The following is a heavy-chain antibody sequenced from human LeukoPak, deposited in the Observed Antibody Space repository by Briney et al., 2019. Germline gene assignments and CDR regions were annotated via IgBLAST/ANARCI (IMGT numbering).Heavy chain of an antibody. CDR2: ISYDGSNK. CDR1: GFTFSSYG. Sequence: GRSLRLSCAASGFTFSSYGMHWVRQAPGKGLEWVAVISYDGSNKYHADSVKGRFTISRDNSKNTLYLQMNSLRAEDTAVYYCAKVWRAGSTWGAFDIWGQGTMVTVSS. J-gene: IGHJ3*02. D-gene: IGHD3-16*01. CDR3: AKVWRAGSTWGAFDI. V-gene: IGHV3-30*18.